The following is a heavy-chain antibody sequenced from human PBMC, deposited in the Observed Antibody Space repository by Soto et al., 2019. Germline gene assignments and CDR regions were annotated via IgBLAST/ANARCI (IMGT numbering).Heavy chain of an antibody. CDR1: GGSISSGPYS. V-gene: IGHV4-39*07. Sequence: SETLSLTCTVSGGSISSGPYSWGWIRQPPGTGLEWIGEINHSGSTNYNPSPKSRVTISVDTSKNQFSLKLTSVTAADTAVYYCARDKITGLFDYWGQGTLVTVSS. CDR2: INHSGST. CDR3: ARDKITGLFDY. J-gene: IGHJ4*02. D-gene: IGHD2-8*02.